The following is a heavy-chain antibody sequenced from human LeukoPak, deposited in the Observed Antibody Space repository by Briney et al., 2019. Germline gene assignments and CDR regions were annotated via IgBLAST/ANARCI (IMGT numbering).Heavy chain of an antibody. CDR1: GFTVSSNY. V-gene: IGHV3-66*02. CDR3: ARDGVDYGGNSYSNY. J-gene: IGHJ4*02. D-gene: IGHD4-23*01. Sequence: GGSLRLSCAASGFTVSSNYMSWVRQAPGKGLEWVSVIYSGGSTYYADSVKGRFTIYRDNSKNTLYLQMNSLRAEDTAVYYCARDGVDYGGNSYSNYWGQGTLVTVSS. CDR2: IYSGGST.